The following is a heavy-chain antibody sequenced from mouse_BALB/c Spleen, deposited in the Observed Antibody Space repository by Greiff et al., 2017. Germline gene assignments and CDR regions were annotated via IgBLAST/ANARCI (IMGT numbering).Heavy chain of an antibody. CDR2: ISYSGST. CDR3: ARRNCFDY. Sequence: EVKLMESGPGLVKPSQSLSLTCTVTGYSITSDYAWNWIRQFPGNKLEWMGYISYSGSTSYNPSLKSRISITRDTSKNQFFLQLNSVTTEDTATYYCARRNCFDYWGQGTTLTVSS. V-gene: IGHV3-2*02. CDR1: GYSITSDYA. J-gene: IGHJ2*01.